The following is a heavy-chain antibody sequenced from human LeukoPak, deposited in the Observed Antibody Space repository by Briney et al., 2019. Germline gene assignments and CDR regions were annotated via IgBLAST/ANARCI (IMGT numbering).Heavy chain of an antibody. J-gene: IGHJ4*02. V-gene: IGHV3-15*01. D-gene: IGHD3-3*01. CDR3: TTVVLTYYDFWSGYYRYYFDY. CDR2: IKSKTDGGTT. CDR1: GFTFSNAW. Sequence: PGGSLRLSCAASGFTFSNAWMSWVRQAPGKGLEWVGRIKSKTDGGTTDYAAPVKGRFTISRDDSKNTLYLQMNSLKTGDTAVYYCTTVVLTYYDFWSGYYRYYFDYWGQGTLVTVSS.